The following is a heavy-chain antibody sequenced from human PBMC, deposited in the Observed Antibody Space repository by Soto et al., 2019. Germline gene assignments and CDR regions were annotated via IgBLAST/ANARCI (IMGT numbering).Heavy chain of an antibody. D-gene: IGHD6-13*01. V-gene: IGHV1-69*12. CDR3: ARELGLEQQPHFDY. CDR2: IIPIFGTA. J-gene: IGHJ4*02. CDR1: GGTFSSYA. Sequence: QVQLVQSGAEVKKPGSSVKVSCKASGGTFSSYAISWVRQAPGQGLEWMGGIIPIFGTANYAQKFQGRVTITADEXRSTADRELSSLRSEDTAVYYCARELGLEQQPHFDYWGQGTLVTVSS.